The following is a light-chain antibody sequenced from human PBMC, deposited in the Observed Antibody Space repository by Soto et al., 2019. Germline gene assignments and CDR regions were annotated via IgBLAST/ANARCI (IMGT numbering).Light chain of an antibody. CDR3: QQYGSSSYT. CDR2: GAS. Sequence: EIVLTQSPGTLSLSPGERATLSCRASQSVSSSYLAWYQQKPGQAPRLLIYGASSGATGIPDRFSGSGSGTDFPLPISRRGPEDFAVYYCQQYGSSSYTFGQGTKLEIK. V-gene: IGKV3-20*01. CDR1: QSVSSSY. J-gene: IGKJ2*01.